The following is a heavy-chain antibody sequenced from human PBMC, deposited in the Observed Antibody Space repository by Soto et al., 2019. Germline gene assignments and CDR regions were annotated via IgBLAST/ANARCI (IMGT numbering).Heavy chain of an antibody. J-gene: IGHJ5*02. CDR3: AKVPEPYCSSTSCHTYNWFDP. Sequence: PGESLKISCAASGFTFSSYGMHWVRQAPGKGLEWVAVISYDGSNKYYADSVKGRFTISRDNSKSTLCLQMNSLRAEDTAVYYCAKVPEPYCSSTSCHTYNWFDPWGQGTLVTVSS. CDR1: GFTFSSYG. CDR2: ISYDGSNK. D-gene: IGHD2-2*02. V-gene: IGHV3-30*18.